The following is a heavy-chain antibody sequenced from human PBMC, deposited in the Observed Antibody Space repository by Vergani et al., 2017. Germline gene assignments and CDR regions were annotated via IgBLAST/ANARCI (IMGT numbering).Heavy chain of an antibody. Sequence: QVQLVESGGGVVQRGGSLRLSCATSGFTLSNYDMQWIRQGPGKGLEFVAFIQFDGSNQYYADSVKGRFTLSRDFSKNTLYLQMNSLRAEDTAVYYCAKEHTVVPAAGFDCWGQGTLVTVSS. V-gene: IGHV3-30*02. D-gene: IGHD2-2*01. CDR2: IQFDGSNQ. CDR3: AKEHTVVPAAGFDC. J-gene: IGHJ4*02. CDR1: GFTLSNYD.